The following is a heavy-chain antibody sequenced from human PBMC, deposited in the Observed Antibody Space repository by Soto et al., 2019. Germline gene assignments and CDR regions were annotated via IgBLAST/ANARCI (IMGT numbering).Heavy chain of an antibody. CDR3: ARDMYIYDSRTYHNPVNWFDP. J-gene: IGHJ5*02. CDR1: GGSIDSYY. Sequence: PETLSLTCNVSGGSIDSYYWTWLRQPPGKGLEWIGYISYSGSATYNPSLQSRVTISVDTSKSHFSRTLNSVTAADTAVYYCARDMYIYDSRTYHNPVNWFDPWGQGILVTVSS. D-gene: IGHD3-10*01. CDR2: ISYSGSA. V-gene: IGHV4-59*01.